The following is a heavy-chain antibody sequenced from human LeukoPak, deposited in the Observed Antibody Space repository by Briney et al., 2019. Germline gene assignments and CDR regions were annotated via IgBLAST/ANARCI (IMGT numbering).Heavy chain of an antibody. CDR1: GFTFSSYA. D-gene: IGHD6-19*01. Sequence: GGSLRLSRAASGFTFSSYAMSWVRQAPGKGLEWVSAISGSGGSTYYADSVKGRFTVSRDNSKTTLYLHMNSLRVEDTAVYYCARSNGWYLDYWGQGTLVTVSS. CDR3: ARSNGWYLDY. CDR2: ISGSGGST. J-gene: IGHJ4*02. V-gene: IGHV3-23*01.